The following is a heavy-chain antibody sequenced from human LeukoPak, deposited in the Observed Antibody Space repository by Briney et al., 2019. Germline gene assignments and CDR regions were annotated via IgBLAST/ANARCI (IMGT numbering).Heavy chain of an antibody. D-gene: IGHD3-22*01. Sequence: SETLSLTCAVYGGSFSGYYWSWIRQPPGKGLEWIGEINHSGSTNYNPSLKSRVTISVDTSKNQFSLKLSFVTAADTAVYYCARSTYYYDSRSPYDYWGQGTLVTVSS. CDR2: INHSGST. CDR1: GGSFSGYY. V-gene: IGHV4-34*01. J-gene: IGHJ4*02. CDR3: ARSTYYYDSRSPYDY.